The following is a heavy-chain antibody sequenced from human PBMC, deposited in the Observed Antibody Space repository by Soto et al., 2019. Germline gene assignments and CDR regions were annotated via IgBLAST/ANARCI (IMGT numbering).Heavy chain of an antibody. V-gene: IGHV4-59*01. CDR2: IYYSGST. D-gene: IGHD6-6*01. Sequence: PSETLSLTCTVSGGSISSYYWSWIRQPPGKGLEWIGYIYYSGSTNYNPSLKSRVTISVDTSKNQFSLKLSSVTAADTAVYYCASQYSSSSGLAYYFDYWGQGTLVTVSS. J-gene: IGHJ4*02. CDR3: ASQYSSSSGLAYYFDY. CDR1: GGSISSYY.